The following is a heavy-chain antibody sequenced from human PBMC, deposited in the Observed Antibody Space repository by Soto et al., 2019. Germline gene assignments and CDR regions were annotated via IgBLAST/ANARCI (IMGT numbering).Heavy chain of an antibody. Sequence: GGSLRLSCAASGFTFSNYDMNWVRQAPGKGLEWVSYISSGSSTIYYADSVKGRFTISRDNAKKSLYPQMNSLRAEDTAVYYCARWGYFAFDIWGQGTMVTVSS. V-gene: IGHV3-48*01. CDR3: ARWGYFAFDI. D-gene: IGHD2-15*01. CDR2: ISSGSSTI. CDR1: GFTFSNYD. J-gene: IGHJ3*02.